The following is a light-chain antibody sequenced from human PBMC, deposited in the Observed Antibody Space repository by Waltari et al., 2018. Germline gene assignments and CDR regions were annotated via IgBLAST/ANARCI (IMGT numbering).Light chain of an antibody. Sequence: DIQMTQSPSYLSASVGDRVTITCRASQSISSYLNWYQQKPGKAPKLLIYAASSLQSGVPSRFSGSGSGTDFTLTFSSLQPEDFATYYCQQSHSTPLTFGGGTKVEIK. CDR2: AAS. J-gene: IGKJ4*01. CDR1: QSISSY. CDR3: QQSHSTPLT. V-gene: IGKV1-39*01.